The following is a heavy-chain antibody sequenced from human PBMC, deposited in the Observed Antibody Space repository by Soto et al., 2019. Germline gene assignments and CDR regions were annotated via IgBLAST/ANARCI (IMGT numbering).Heavy chain of an antibody. J-gene: IGHJ4*02. CDR3: AKWEGLYGQGGVS. Sequence: GWVXGSCKAAFYAFASHGVVFFLRAPGQGLDGMGYINANNGNTIYAQKFQGRVTMTKDKSTSTAYMGLRSLRTDDTAIYYCAKWEGLYGQGGVSRGQATLV. D-gene: IGHD3-10*01. CDR1: FYAFASHG. CDR2: INANNGNT. V-gene: IGHV1-18*01.